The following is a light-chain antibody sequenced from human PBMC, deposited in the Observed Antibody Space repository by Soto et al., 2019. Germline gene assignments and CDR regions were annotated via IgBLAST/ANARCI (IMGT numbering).Light chain of an antibody. V-gene: IGKV2-28*01. J-gene: IGKJ2*01. CDR1: QSLLHSNGYNY. CDR3: LQALQSPRT. Sequence: DIVMTQSPLSLPVTPGEPASISCRSSQSLLHSNGYNYLDWYLQKPGQSPQLLIYLGSNRASGVPDRFSGRGSGTDFTLKISRVEAEDVGVYYFLQALQSPRTFGQGTKLEIK. CDR2: LGS.